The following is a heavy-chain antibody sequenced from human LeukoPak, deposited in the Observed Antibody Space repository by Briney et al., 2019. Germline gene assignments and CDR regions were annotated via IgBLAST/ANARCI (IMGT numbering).Heavy chain of an antibody. D-gene: IGHD4-17*01. V-gene: IGHV1-69*04. J-gene: IGHJ4*02. Sequence: GASVTVSCKASGGTFSSYAISWVRQAPGQGLEWMGRIIPIFGIANYAQKFQGRVTITADKSTSTAYMELSSLRSEDTAVYYCARVGDGDLYYFDYWGQGTLVTVSS. CDR3: ARVGDGDLYYFDY. CDR1: GGTFSSYA. CDR2: IIPIFGIA.